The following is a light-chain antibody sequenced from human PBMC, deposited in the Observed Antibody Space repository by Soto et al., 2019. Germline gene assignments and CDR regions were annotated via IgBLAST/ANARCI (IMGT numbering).Light chain of an antibody. CDR3: SSHTSHSTNVV. J-gene: IGLJ2*01. V-gene: IGLV2-14*01. CDR2: EVS. Sequence: QSVLTQPASVSGSPGQSITISCTGTSSDVGNYNYVSWYQQHPDKAPKLMIYEVSNRPSGASNRFSGSKSGNTASLTISGLQAEDEADYYCSSHTSHSTNVVFGGGTKLTVL. CDR1: SSDVGNYNY.